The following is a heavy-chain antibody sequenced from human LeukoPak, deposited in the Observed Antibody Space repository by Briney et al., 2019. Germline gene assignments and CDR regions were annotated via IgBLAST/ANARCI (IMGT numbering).Heavy chain of an antibody. CDR2: ISYDGSNK. CDR3: AKRQLKDIVVVVAATLGAFDI. V-gene: IGHV3-30*18. J-gene: IGHJ3*02. Sequence: PGGSLRLSCAASGFTFSSYGMHWVRQAPGKGLEWVAVISYDGSNKYYADSVEGRFTISRDNSKNTLYLQMNSLRAEDTAVYYCAKRQLKDIVVVVAATLGAFDIWGQGTMVTVSS. D-gene: IGHD2-15*01. CDR1: GFTFSSYG.